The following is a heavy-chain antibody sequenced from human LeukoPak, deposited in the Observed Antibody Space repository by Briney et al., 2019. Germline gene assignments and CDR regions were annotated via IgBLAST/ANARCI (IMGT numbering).Heavy chain of an antibody. CDR2: IYTSGST. Sequence: PSETLSLTCTVSGGSISSYYWSWIRQPAGKGLEWIGRIYTSGSTNYDPSLKSRVTMSVDTSKNQFSLKLSSVTAADTAVYYCARDRRIAAAGALGYWFDPWGQGTLVTVSS. CDR3: ARDRRIAAAGALGYWFDP. D-gene: IGHD6-13*01. CDR1: GGSISSYY. V-gene: IGHV4-4*07. J-gene: IGHJ5*02.